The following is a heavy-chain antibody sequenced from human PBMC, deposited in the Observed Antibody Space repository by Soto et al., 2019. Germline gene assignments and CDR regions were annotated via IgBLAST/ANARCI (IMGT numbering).Heavy chain of an antibody. Sequence: GASVKVSCKVSGYTLTELSMQWVRQAPGKRLEWVGGFDPEDGETIYAQKFQGRVTMTEDTSTDTAYMELSSLRSEDTAVYYCATADPRLDIVVVVAATSGAFDIWGQGTMVTVSS. CDR2: FDPEDGET. J-gene: IGHJ3*02. CDR3: ATADPRLDIVVVVAATSGAFDI. D-gene: IGHD2-15*01. V-gene: IGHV1-24*01. CDR1: GYTLTELS.